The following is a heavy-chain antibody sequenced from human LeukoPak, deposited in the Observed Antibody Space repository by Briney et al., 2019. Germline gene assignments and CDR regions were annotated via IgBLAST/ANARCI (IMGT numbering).Heavy chain of an antibody. CDR1: RFTFSSYA. Sequence: GGSLRLSCTASRFTFSSYAMTWVRQAPGKGLEWVSGISNSGVSTYYADSVKGRFTISRDNSINTLYLQMNSLRAEDTAVYYCAYFPAGPGTSSGYWGQGTLVTVSS. CDR3: AYFPAGPGTSSGY. J-gene: IGHJ4*02. CDR2: ISNSGVST. V-gene: IGHV3-23*01. D-gene: IGHD1-1*01.